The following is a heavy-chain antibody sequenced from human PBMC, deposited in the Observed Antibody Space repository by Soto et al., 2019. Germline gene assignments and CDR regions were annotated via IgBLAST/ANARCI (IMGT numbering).Heavy chain of an antibody. Sequence: GSLRLSCAASGFTFSSYSMNWVRQAPGKGLEWVSSISSSSSFIYYADSLKGRFTISRDNAKNSLYLQMNSLRVEDTAVYYCVRGDGDYNDGNGYLARHWGQGTLVTVSS. V-gene: IGHV3-21*01. CDR2: ISSSSSFI. J-gene: IGHJ4*02. D-gene: IGHD5-18*01. CDR3: VRGDGDYNDGNGYLARH. CDR1: GFTFSSYS.